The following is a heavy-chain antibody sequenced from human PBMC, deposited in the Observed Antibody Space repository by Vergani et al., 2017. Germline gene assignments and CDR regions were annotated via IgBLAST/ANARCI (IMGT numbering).Heavy chain of an antibody. CDR2: IYHSGST. D-gene: IGHD3-3*01. CDR3: ARQLTHDFWSGTIDY. J-gene: IGHJ4*02. V-gene: IGHV4-38-2*01. CDR1: GYSISSGYY. Sequence: QVQLQESGPGLVKPSETLSLTCAVSGYSISSGYYWGWIRQPPGKGLEWIGSIYHSGSTYYNPSLKSRVTISVDPSKNQFSLKLSSVTAADTAVYYCARQLTHDFWSGTIDYWGQGTLVTVSS.